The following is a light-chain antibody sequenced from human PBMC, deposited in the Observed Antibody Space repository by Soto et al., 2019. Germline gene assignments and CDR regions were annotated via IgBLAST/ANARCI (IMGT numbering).Light chain of an antibody. Sequence: QSVLTQPPSVSGAPGQRVTSSCTGSISNIGAGYDVNWYQQLPGTAPKLLIYGSKNRPSGVPDRFSGSKSGTSASLAITGLQAEDEADYYCQSYDNSLSGYVFGTGTKLTVL. CDR3: QSYDNSLSGYV. CDR1: ISNIGAGYD. V-gene: IGLV1-40*01. J-gene: IGLJ1*01. CDR2: GSK.